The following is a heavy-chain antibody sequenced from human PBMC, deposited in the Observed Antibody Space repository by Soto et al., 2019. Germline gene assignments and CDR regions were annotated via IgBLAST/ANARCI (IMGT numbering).Heavy chain of an antibody. CDR3: ARKPLSAIQGWAFGMDV. D-gene: IGHD2-2*02. CDR2: TFSGGNT. J-gene: IGHJ6*02. V-gene: IGHV3-53*02. CDR1: GFSISSNY. Sequence: ELQLVETGGGLIQTGGSLRLSCAASGFSISSNYIACVRQPPGKGLEWVSTTFSGGNTEYAASVKGRCSISRDNYKNTLYLQMDNLRVEDTAVYYCARKPLSAIQGWAFGMDVWGQGTTVSVPS.